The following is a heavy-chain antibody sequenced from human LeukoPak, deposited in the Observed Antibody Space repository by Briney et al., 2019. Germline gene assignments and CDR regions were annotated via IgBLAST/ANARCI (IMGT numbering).Heavy chain of an antibody. CDR3: AREGYYYGSGSYEDY. D-gene: IGHD3-10*01. CDR1: GFTFSSYS. J-gene: IGHJ4*02. Sequence: PGGSLRLSCAASGFTFSSYSMNWVRQAPGKGLEWVSSISSSSSYIYYADSVKGRFTISRDNAKNSLYLQMNSLRAEDTAVYHCAREGYYYGSGSYEDYWGQGTLVTVSS. CDR2: ISSSSSYI. V-gene: IGHV3-21*01.